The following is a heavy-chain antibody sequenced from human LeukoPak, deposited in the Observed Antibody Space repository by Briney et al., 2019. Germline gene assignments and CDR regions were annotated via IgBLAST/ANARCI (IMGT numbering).Heavy chain of an antibody. CDR3: ASRRSRDGYNYYYYGMDV. V-gene: IGHV3-53*01. J-gene: IGHJ6*02. CDR2: IYSGGST. CDR1: GFTVSSNY. Sequence: GGSLRLSCAASGFTVSSNYMSWVRQAPGKGLEWVSVIYSGGSTYYADSVKGRFTISGDNSKNTLYLQMNSLRAEDTAVYYCASRRSRDGYNYYYYGMDVWGQGTTVTVSS. D-gene: IGHD5-24*01.